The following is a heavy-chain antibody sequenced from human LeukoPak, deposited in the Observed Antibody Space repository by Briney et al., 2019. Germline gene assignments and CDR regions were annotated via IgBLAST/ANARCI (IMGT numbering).Heavy chain of an antibody. D-gene: IGHD1-26*01. Sequence: SETLSLTCTVSGGSISGYYWSWIRQPPGKGLEWIGYIYYSGSTNYNPSLKSRVTISVDTSKNQFSLKLRSVTAADMAVYYCARDPHGSYHWFDPWGQGTLVTVSS. CDR3: ARDPHGSYHWFDP. J-gene: IGHJ5*02. CDR2: IYYSGST. CDR1: GGSISGYY. V-gene: IGHV4-59*01.